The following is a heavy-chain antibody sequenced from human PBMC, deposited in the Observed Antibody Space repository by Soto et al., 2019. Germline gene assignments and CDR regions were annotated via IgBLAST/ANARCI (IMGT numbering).Heavy chain of an antibody. D-gene: IGHD5-18*01. J-gene: IGHJ6*02. Sequence: SETLSLTCSVSGGSLNNFYWNWIRQTAGKGLEWIGRIHASGNTNYNPSLKSRATLSADKSISTAYLQWSSLKASDTAMYYCFRHGYSYGYVPPDVWGQGTTVTV. CDR2: IHASGNT. V-gene: IGHV4-4*07. CDR1: GGSLNNFY. CDR3: FRHGYSYGYVPPDV.